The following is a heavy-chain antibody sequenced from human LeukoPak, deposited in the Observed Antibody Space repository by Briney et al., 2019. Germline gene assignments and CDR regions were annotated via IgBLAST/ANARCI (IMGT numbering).Heavy chain of an antibody. CDR2: ISAYNGNT. V-gene: IGHV1-18*01. J-gene: IGHJ4*02. CDR1: GYTFTIYG. Sequence: ASVTVSFKASGYTFTIYGISWVRQAPGQGLEWMGWISAYNGNTIYAQKLQGRVTMTTDTSTSTAYMELRSLRSDDTAVYYCARSGPLYDILTGYTPGNFDYWGQGTLVTVSS. D-gene: IGHD3-9*01. CDR3: ARSGPLYDILTGYTPGNFDY.